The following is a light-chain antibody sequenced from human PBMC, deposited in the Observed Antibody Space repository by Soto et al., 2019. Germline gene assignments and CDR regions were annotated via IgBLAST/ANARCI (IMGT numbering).Light chain of an antibody. Sequence: EIVMTQSPATLSVSPGERATLSCRASQSVSSNLAWYQQKPDQATRRLIYGASTRATAIPARCSGSGSRTELTLTTPSLQSEDVALYYCQQYKNWTHTFGGRTKVNIK. CDR3: QQYKNWTHT. CDR1: QSVSSN. J-gene: IGKJ4*02. CDR2: GAS. V-gene: IGKV3-15*01.